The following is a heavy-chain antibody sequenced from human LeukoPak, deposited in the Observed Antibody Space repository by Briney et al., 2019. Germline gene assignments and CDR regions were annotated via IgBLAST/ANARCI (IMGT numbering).Heavy chain of an antibody. CDR1: GGSISSYY. Sequence: SETLSLTCTVSGGSISSYYWSWIRQPPGKGLEWIGYVYYSGSTNYNPSLKSRVTISVDTSKNQFSLKLSSVTAADTAMYYCARGFNPYYYGSGSYYPFDYWGQGTLVTVSS. CDR2: VYYSGST. CDR3: ARGFNPYYYGSGSYYPFDY. D-gene: IGHD3-10*01. J-gene: IGHJ4*02. V-gene: IGHV4-59*01.